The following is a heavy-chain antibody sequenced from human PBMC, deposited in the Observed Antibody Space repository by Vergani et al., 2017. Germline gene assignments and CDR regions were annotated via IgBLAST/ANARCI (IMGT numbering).Heavy chain of an antibody. Sequence: QVQLQQWGAGLLKPSETLSLTCSVSGDSISGGDNYWGWIRQSPGKGLEWIGYIYYTAITYYNPSLRSRLSMSVDTSKNQFSLTLNSVTAADTAVYYCARARGYNYSSLHWGRGTLVTVSS. J-gene: IGHJ4*02. V-gene: IGHV4-30-4*08. D-gene: IGHD5-24*01. CDR2: IYYTAIT. CDR3: ARARGYNYSSLH. CDR1: GDSISGGDNY.